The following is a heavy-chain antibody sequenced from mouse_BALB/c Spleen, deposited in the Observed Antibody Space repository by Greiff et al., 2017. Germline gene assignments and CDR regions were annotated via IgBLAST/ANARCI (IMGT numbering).Heavy chain of an antibody. V-gene: IGHV5-6-5*01. J-gene: IGHJ2*01. D-gene: IGHD1-1*01. CDR2: ISSGGST. CDR1: GFTFSSYA. CDR3: ARGGYGSSYKEGFDY. Sequence: EVMLVESGGGLVKPGGSLKLSCAASGFTFSSYAMSWVRQTPEKRLEWVASISSGGSTYYPDSVKGRFTISRDNARNILYLQMSSLRSEDTAMYYCARGGYGSSYKEGFDYWGQGTTLTVSS.